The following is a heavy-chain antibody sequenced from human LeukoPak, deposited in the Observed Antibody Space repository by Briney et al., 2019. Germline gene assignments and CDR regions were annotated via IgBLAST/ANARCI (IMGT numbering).Heavy chain of an antibody. CDR1: GFTFDDYA. CDR3: AKLRGLSSSSENNWFDP. D-gene: IGHD6-6*01. Sequence: GRSLGLSCAASGFTFDDYAMHWVRQAPGKGLEWVSGISWNSGSIGYADSVKGRFTISRDNSKNTLYLQMNSLRAEETAVYYCAKLRGLSSSSENNWFDPWGQGTLVTVSS. CDR2: ISWNSGSI. J-gene: IGHJ5*02. V-gene: IGHV3-9*01.